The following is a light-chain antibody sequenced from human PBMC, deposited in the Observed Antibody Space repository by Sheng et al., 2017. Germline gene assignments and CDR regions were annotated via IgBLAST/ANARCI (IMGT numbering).Light chain of an antibody. CDR3: QQYGSSPRT. J-gene: IGKJ3*01. CDR1: QSVSNY. V-gene: IGKV3-11*01. CDR2: DAS. Sequence: EIVLTQSPATLSLSPGDRATLSCRASQSVSNYLAWYQQRPGQAPRILIFDASNRASGTPARFSGSGSGTDFTLTISSLEPEDSAVYYCQQYGSSPRTFGPRDQSRISN.